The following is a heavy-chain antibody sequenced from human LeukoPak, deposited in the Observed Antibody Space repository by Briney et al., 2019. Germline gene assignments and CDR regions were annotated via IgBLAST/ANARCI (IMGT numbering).Heavy chain of an antibody. D-gene: IGHD3-10*01. J-gene: IGHJ4*02. CDR3: ARDYGSGNFDY. V-gene: IGHV3-7*04. CDR2: IKQDGSEK. Sequence: GGSLRLSCAASGFTFSSYSMSWVRQAPGKGLEWVAGIKQDGSEKYYVDSVKGRFTISRDNAKNSLYLQMNSLRAEDTAVYYCARDYGSGNFDYWGQGTLVTVSA. CDR1: GFTFSSYS.